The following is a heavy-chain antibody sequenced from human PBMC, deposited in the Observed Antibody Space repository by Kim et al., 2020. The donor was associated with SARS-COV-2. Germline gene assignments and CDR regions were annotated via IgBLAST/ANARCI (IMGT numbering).Heavy chain of an antibody. CDR2: ISCDGDTT. Sequence: GGSLRLSCATSGLTFSKCWMNWVRQAPGKGLEWVSRISCDGDTTIYTDSVKGRFTISKDNAKKIVYLQMNSLGADDTAVYYCARWNPGVDLWDHGTLVT. J-gene: IGHJ2*01. CDR1: GLTFSKCW. CDR3: ARWNPGVDL. D-gene: IGHD1-1*01. V-gene: IGHV3-74*01.